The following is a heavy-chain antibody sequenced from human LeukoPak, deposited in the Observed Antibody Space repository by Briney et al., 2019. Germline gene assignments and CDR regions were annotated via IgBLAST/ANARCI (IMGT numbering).Heavy chain of an antibody. CDR2: IIPILGIA. V-gene: IGHV1-69*04. CDR1: GGTFSSYV. D-gene: IGHD6-13*01. J-gene: IGHJ4*02. Sequence: GASVNVSCKACGGTFSSYVISWVRQAPGQGLEWMGRIIPILGIANYAQRFRGGGTITADKSTSTAYMELSSLRSEDTAVYYCARGIAAAEPPDYWGQGTLVTVSS. CDR3: ARGIAAAEPPDY.